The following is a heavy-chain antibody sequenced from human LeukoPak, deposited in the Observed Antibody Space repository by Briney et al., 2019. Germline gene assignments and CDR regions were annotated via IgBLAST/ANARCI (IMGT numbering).Heavy chain of an antibody. CDR1: GFTFSSYS. D-gene: IGHD3-22*01. J-gene: IGHJ4*02. Sequence: GGSLRLSCAASGFTFSSYSMNWVRQAPGKGLEWVSSISSSSYIYYADSVKGRFTISRDNSKNTLYLQMNSLRVEDTAVYYCAKDRTGHDSSGYYYFDYWGQGTLVTVSS. V-gene: IGHV3-21*04. CDR3: AKDRTGHDSSGYYYFDY. CDR2: ISSSSYI.